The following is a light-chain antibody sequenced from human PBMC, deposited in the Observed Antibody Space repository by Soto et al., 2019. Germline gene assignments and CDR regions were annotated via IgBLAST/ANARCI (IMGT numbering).Light chain of an antibody. CDR2: GIS. V-gene: IGKV3-20*01. Sequence: EIVLTQSPGTLSLSPGERATLSCRASQSVTSNSLAWYQQKPGQAPRLLIYGISNGATGIPDRFSGSGSGTDFTLTISRLEPEDFAVYLCQQDGSSPWMFGQGSRVEIK. CDR3: QQDGSSPWM. CDR1: QSVTSNS. J-gene: IGKJ1*01.